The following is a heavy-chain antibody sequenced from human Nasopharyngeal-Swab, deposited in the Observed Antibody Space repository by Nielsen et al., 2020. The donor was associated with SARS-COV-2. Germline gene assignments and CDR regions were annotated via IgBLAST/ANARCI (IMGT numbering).Heavy chain of an antibody. Sequence: SETLSLTCTVSGGSISSYYWSWIRQPPGKGLEWIGYIYYSGSTNYNPSLKSRVTISVDTSKNQFSLKLSSVTAADTAVYYCATGAYSSSWYYYYYGMDVWGQGTTVTASS. J-gene: IGHJ6*02. CDR1: GGSISSYY. D-gene: IGHD6-13*01. V-gene: IGHV4-59*08. CDR2: IYYSGST. CDR3: ATGAYSSSWYYYYYGMDV.